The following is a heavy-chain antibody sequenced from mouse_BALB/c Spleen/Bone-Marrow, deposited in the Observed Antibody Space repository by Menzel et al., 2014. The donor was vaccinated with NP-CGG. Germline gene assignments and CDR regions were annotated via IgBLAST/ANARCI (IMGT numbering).Heavy chain of an antibody. CDR2: TDPETGGT. CDR3: TRLDSSGYGAY. J-gene: IGHJ3*01. Sequence: VKLVESGAELVRPGASETLSCKASGYTFTDYDMHWLKQTPVHGLEWIGATDPETGGTAYNQKFKDRATLTTDKSSSTAYMELRSLTSEDSAVYYCTRLDSSGYGAYWGQGTLVTVSA. V-gene: IGHV1-15*01. D-gene: IGHD3-2*01. CDR1: GYTFTDYD.